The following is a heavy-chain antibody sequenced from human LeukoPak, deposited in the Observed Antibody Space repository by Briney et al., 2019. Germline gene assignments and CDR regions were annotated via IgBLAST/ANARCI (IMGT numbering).Heavy chain of an antibody. V-gene: IGHV3-11*01. CDR2: ISNSGGAT. CDR1: GFTFSDYY. D-gene: IGHD3-10*01. Sequence: GGSLRLSCAASGFTFSDYYMSWIRQAPGKGLEWVSYISNSGGATNYGDSVRGRFTISRDNNKNSLYLEMNSLRAEDTAIYFCARESYYGSGTYFNFDSWGQGILVTVSS. J-gene: IGHJ4*02. CDR3: ARESYYGSGTYFNFDS.